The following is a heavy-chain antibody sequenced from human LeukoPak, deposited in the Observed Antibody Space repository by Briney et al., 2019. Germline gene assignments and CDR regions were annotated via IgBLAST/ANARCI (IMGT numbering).Heavy chain of an antibody. CDR3: ATPNCSGISCLDVFNM. D-gene: IGHD2-2*01. CDR1: GVSVSDGRYY. CDR2: KYYSGSA. J-gene: IGHJ3*02. V-gene: IGHV4-31*03. Sequence: SQTLSLTCNVSGVSVSDGRYYWTWIRQHPGKGLEWIGYKYYSGSAKYNPSLKSRLTISIDTSKNQFSLQLSSVTAADTATYYCATPNCSGISCLDVFNMWGQGTRVTVSS.